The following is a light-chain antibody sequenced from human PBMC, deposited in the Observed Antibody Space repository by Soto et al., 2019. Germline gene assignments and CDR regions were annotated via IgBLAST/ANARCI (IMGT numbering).Light chain of an antibody. CDR1: QSIGSN. CDR2: AAS. CDR3: QQYNNWPPWT. V-gene: IGKV3-15*01. J-gene: IGKJ1*01. Sequence: EIVMTQSPATLSVSPGERATLSCRASQSIGSNLAWYQQKPGQAPRLLIYAASISATDFPARFSGSGSGTEFTLTISGLQSDDFAGYFCQQYNNWPPWTFGHGTKVEIK.